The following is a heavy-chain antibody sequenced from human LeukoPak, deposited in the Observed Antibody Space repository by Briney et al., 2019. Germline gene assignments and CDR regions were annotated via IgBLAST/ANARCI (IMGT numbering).Heavy chain of an antibody. D-gene: IGHD3-22*01. CDR3: ARAYYYDSSGYYYVYPNFDY. V-gene: IGHV1-2*02. J-gene: IGHJ4*02. CDR1: VYTFTGYY. Sequence: GASVKVSCKASVYTFTGYYMHWVRQAPGQGLEWMGWINPNRGGTNYAQKFQGRVTMTRDTSISTAYMELSRLGSDDTAVYYCARAYYYDSSGYYYVYPNFDYWGQGTLVTVSS. CDR2: INPNRGGT.